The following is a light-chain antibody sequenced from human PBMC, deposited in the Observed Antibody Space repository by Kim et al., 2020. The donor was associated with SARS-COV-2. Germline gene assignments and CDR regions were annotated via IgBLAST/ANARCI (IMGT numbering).Light chain of an antibody. CDR1: SNNVGDQG. CDR3: SAWDRRLSAWV. CDR2: RNN. J-gene: IGLJ3*02. V-gene: IGLV10-54*04. Sequence: QATTLTCTGDSNNVGDQGATWLQQHQGHPPKLLSYRNNNRPSGISERFSASRSGNTASLTIAGLQPDDEGDYYCSAWDRRLSAWVFGEGTQLTVL.